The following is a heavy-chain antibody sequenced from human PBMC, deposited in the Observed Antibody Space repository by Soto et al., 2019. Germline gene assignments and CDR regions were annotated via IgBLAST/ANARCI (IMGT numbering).Heavy chain of an antibody. CDR2: ISYDGSNK. CDR1: GFTFSSYG. J-gene: IGHJ6*02. Sequence: GGSLRLSCAASGFTFSSYGMHWVRQAPGKGLEWVAVISYDGSNKYYADSVKGRFTISRDNSKNTLYLQMNSLRAEDTAVYYCALHPLPMVRGVIRIYYYYGMDVWGQGTTVTVSS. V-gene: IGHV3-30*03. D-gene: IGHD3-10*01. CDR3: ALHPLPMVRGVIRIYYYYGMDV.